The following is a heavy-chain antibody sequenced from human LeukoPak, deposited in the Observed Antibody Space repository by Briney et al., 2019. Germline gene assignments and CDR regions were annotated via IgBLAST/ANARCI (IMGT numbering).Heavy chain of an antibody. J-gene: IGHJ4*02. CDR2: INHADDNT. Sequence: GGSLRLSCTASGFTFRNYAMTWVRQAPGKGLEWVSHINHADDNTFYADSVRGRFTLSRGSSKNTLYLQMNSLRAEDTATYYCARKAVATAGITLDNWGQGTVVTVSS. V-gene: IGHV3-23*01. D-gene: IGHD6-19*01. CDR1: GFTFRNYA. CDR3: ARKAVATAGITLDN.